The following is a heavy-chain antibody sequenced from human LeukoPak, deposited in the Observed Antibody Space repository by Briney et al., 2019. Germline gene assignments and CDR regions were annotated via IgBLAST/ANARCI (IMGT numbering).Heavy chain of an antibody. Sequence: GASLQICSKGSGYSITSYCIGWVRQMPGKGLEWRVSIYSGDSDTNYSPSFQGQVTISADKSNNHFSLQRNTLNASDTAMYYCARRDGYCSSTSCYADYYYGMDVWGQGTTATVSS. D-gene: IGHD2-2*01. J-gene: IGHJ6*02. CDR3: ARRDGYCSSTSCYADYYYGMDV. CDR1: GYSITSYC. CDR2: IYSGDSDT. V-gene: IGHV5-51*01.